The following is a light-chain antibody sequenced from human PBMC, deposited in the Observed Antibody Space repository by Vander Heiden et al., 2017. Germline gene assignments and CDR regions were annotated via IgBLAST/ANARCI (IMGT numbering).Light chain of an antibody. CDR1: QGIRST. Sequence: PATLSASPGHRATLTCRASQGIRSTLAWYQQKPGQAPRLLIHHASKRASGIPARFRGSGSGTEFTLTISSLQPEDFAFYYCQHYENLPCTFGQGTKVEIK. CDR2: HAS. CDR3: QHYENLPCT. J-gene: IGKJ1*01. V-gene: IGKV3-15*01.